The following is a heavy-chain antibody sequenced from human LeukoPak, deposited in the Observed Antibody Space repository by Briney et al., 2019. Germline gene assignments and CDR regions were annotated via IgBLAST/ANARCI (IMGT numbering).Heavy chain of an antibody. J-gene: IGHJ4*02. CDR1: GGSISSFY. D-gene: IGHD1-26*01. CDR3: AREREAGPFDY. CDR2: SSYSGST. Sequence: SETLSLTCTVSGGSISSFYWTWIRQPPGKGLEWIGCSSYSGSTNYSPSLKSRVTISVDTSKNQFSLKLSSVTAADTAVYYCAREREAGPFDYWGQGTLVTVSS. V-gene: IGHV4-59*01.